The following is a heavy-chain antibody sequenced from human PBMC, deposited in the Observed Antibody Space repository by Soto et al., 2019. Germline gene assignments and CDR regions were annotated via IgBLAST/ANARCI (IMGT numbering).Heavy chain of an antibody. CDR1: GFTFSSYG. CDR2: ISYDGSNK. CDR3: AKDSGYDYVNYYYGMDV. D-gene: IGHD5-12*01. J-gene: IGHJ6*02. Sequence: QVQLVESGGGVVQPGRSLRLSCAASGFTFSSYGMHWVRQAPGKGLEWVAVISYDGSNKYYADSVKGRFTISRDNSKNTLYLQMNSLRAEDTAVYYCAKDSGYDYVNYYYGMDVWGQGTTFTVSS. V-gene: IGHV3-30*18.